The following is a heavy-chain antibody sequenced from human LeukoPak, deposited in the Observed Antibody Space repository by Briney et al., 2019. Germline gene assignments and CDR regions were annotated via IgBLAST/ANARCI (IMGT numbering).Heavy chain of an antibody. Sequence: GRSLRLSCAASGFTFSSYGMHWVRRAPGKGLEWVAVIWYDGSNKYYADSVKGRFTISRDNSKNTLYLQMNSLRAEDTAVYYCARDSSYGSGSYLTSFDYWGQGTLVTVSS. CDR2: IWYDGSNK. V-gene: IGHV3-33*01. J-gene: IGHJ4*02. D-gene: IGHD3-10*01. CDR1: GFTFSSYG. CDR3: ARDSSYGSGSYLTSFDY.